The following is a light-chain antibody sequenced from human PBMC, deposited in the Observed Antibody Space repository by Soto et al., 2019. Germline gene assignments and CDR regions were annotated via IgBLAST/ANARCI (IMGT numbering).Light chain of an antibody. Sequence: EIVMTQSPATLSVSPGERATLSCRASQSVSSNLAWYQQKPGQAPRLLIYGASTRDTGIPARFRGSGSGTEFTLTISSLQSEDFVVYYCQQYNNWPPWAFGQGTKVEIK. V-gene: IGKV3-15*01. CDR2: GAS. CDR1: QSVSSN. J-gene: IGKJ1*01. CDR3: QQYNNWPPWA.